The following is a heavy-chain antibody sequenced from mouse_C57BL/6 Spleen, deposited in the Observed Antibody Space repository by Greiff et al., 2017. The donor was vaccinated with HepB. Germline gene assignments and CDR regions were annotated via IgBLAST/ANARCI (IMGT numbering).Heavy chain of an antibody. CDR1: GYTFTSYT. V-gene: IGHV1-4*01. CDR3: ARSPSRYFGV. CDR2: INPSSGYT. Sequence: QVQLQQSGAELARPGASVKMSCKASGYTFTSYTMHWVKQRPGQGLEWIGYINPSSGYTKYNQKFKDKATLTADKASSTAYMQLSSLTSEDSAVYYCARSPSRYFGVWGTGTAVTVAS. J-gene: IGHJ1*03.